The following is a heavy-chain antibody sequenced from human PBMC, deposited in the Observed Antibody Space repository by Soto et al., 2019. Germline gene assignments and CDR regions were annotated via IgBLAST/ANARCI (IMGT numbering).Heavy chain of an antibody. D-gene: IGHD3-10*01. CDR2: ISAYNGNT. J-gene: IGHJ5*01. Sequence: QVQLVQSGAEVKKPGASVKVSCKASGYTFSTYAISWVRQAPGQGLEWMGWISAYNGNTNYAQKFQGRVTMTTDTSTSTACMELRSLRSDDTAVYYCARGITMIRGVINNWFDSWGQGTLVTVSS. CDR1: GYTFSTYA. V-gene: IGHV1-18*01. CDR3: ARGITMIRGVINNWFDS.